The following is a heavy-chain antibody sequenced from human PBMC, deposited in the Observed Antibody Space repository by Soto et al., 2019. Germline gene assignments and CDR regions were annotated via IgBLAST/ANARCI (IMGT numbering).Heavy chain of an antibody. J-gene: IGHJ4*02. CDR3: GRGLDSSGWYVDY. V-gene: IGHV4-30-2*01. CDR2: IYHSGST. Sequence: QLQLQESGSGLVKPSQTLSLTCAVSGGSISSGGYSWSWIRQPPGKGLEWIGYIYHSGSTYSNPSLKSRVTISVDRSKNQFSLKLSSVTDADMAVYYCGRGLDSSGWYVDYRGQGTLVTVSS. D-gene: IGHD6-19*01. CDR1: GGSISSGGYS.